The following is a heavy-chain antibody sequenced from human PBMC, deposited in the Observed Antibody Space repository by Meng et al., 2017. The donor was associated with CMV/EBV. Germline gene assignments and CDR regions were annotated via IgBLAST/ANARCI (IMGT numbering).Heavy chain of an antibody. Sequence: GGSFRRYYWSRIRQPPGKGLEWIGEINHSGSTNYNPSLKSRVTISVDTSKNQFSLKLSSVTAADTAVYYCARRVGRVVPAAIHGFDPWGQGTLVTVSS. D-gene: IGHD2-2*01. CDR2: INHSGST. V-gene: IGHV4-34*01. CDR3: ARRVGRVVPAAIHGFDP. CDR1: GGSFRRYY. J-gene: IGHJ5*02.